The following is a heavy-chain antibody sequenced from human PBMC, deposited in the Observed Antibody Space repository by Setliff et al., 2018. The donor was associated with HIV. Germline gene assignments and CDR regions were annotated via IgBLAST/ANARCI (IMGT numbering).Heavy chain of an antibody. CDR3: ARGSVFWDRGNHYQYMDV. D-gene: IGHD3-10*01. CDR2: IYYSGSS. Sequence: SETLSLTCTVSGGSISTYYWSWIRQPPGKGLEWIGYIYYSGSSNHNPSLKSRVTIGVDTSKNQFSLNLSAVTAADTAVYYCARGSVFWDRGNHYQYMDVWATGTTVTVSS. V-gene: IGHV4-59*12. J-gene: IGHJ6*03. CDR1: GGSISTYY.